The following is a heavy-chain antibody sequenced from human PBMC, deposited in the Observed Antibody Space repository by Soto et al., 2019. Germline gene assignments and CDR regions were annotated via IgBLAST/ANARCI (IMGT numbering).Heavy chain of an antibody. V-gene: IGHV4-39*01. CDR3: ARHYGDGYDYIDY. CDR1: GASISSGTFY. Sequence: PSETLSLTCTVSGASISSGTFYWGWIRQPPGKGLESIANIYYDGSTYYNPSLKSRVTISLDTSKNQFSLKLSSVTAADTAVYYCARHYGDGYDYIDYWGQGTLVTVSS. J-gene: IGHJ4*02. CDR2: IYYDGST. D-gene: IGHD5-12*01.